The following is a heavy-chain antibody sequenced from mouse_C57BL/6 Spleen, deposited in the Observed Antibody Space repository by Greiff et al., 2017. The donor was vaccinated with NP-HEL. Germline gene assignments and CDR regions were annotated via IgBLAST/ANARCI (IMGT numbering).Heavy chain of an antibody. J-gene: IGHJ1*03. CDR2: INPYNGGT. D-gene: IGHD1-1*01. CDR1: GYTFTDYY. V-gene: IGHV1-19*01. CDR3: ARDYYGTPYVDV. Sequence: EVQLQQSGPVLVKPGASVKMSCKASGYTFTDYYMNWVKQSHGKSLEWIGVINPYNGGTSYNQKFKGKATLTVDKSSSTAYMELNSLTSEDSAVYYCARDYYGTPYVDVWGTGTTVTVSS.